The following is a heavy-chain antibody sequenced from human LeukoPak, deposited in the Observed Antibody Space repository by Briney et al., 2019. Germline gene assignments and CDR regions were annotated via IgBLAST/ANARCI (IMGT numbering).Heavy chain of an antibody. Sequence: PGGSLRLSCAASGFTFSSYSMTWVRQAPGKGLEWVSSISSSSSYIYYADSVKGRFTISRDNAKNSLYLQMNSLRAEDTAVYYSARDDSGSYIPFDYWGQGTLVTVSS. J-gene: IGHJ4*02. V-gene: IGHV3-21*01. D-gene: IGHD1-26*01. CDR1: GFTFSSYS. CDR2: ISSSSSYI. CDR3: ARDDSGSYIPFDY.